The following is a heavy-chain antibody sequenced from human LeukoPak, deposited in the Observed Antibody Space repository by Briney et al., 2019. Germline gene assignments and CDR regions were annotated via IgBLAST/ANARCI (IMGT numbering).Heavy chain of an antibody. J-gene: IGHJ5*02. V-gene: IGHV4-34*01. CDR3: ARRGSSWYWTGWFDP. D-gene: IGHD6-13*01. CDR1: GGSFSGYY. CDR2: INHSGST. Sequence: SETLSLTCAVYGGSFSGYYWSWIRQPPGKGLEWIGEINHSGSTNYNPSLKSRVTISVDTSKNQFSLKLSSVTAADTAVYYCARRGSSWYWTGWFDPWGQGTLVTVSS.